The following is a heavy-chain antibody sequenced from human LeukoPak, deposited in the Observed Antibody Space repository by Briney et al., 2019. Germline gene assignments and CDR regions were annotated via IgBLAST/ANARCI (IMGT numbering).Heavy chain of an antibody. Sequence: SETLSLTCGVSGYSISRGFYWGWIRQPPGKGLEWIGCTHHSGSTYYNSSVKSRVSISVDTSKNQFSLRLSSVTAADTAVYYCATTPGVGAPFDYWGQGALVSVSS. V-gene: IGHV4-38-2*01. CDR3: ATTPGVGAPFDY. CDR2: THHSGST. CDR1: GYSISRGFY. D-gene: IGHD1-26*01. J-gene: IGHJ4*02.